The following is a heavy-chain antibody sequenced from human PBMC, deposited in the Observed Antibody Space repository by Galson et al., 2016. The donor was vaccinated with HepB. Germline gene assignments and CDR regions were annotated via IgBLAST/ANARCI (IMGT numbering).Heavy chain of an antibody. CDR2: IYWNSGNV. CDR1: GFTFGNYA. D-gene: IGHD5-12*01. V-gene: IGHV3-9*01. CDR3: ARVGNIVATGAFDS. Sequence: SLRLSCAASGFTFGNYAMHWVRQAPGKGPEWVSGIYWNSGNVGYADSVKGRFTISRDNSKNTLYLQMNSLRAGDTAVYYCARVGNIVATGAFDSWGQGTMFTVSS. J-gene: IGHJ3*02.